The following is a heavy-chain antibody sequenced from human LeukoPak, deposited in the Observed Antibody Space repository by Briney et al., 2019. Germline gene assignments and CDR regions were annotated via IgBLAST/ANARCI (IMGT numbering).Heavy chain of an antibody. D-gene: IGHD1-14*01. CDR3: ARFPGGAEYRHYYYMDV. J-gene: IGHJ6*03. CDR1: GFSISSVYY. Sequence: SETLSLTCSVSGFSISSVYYWGWIRQPPGKGLEWIGSIYHGGSTYYNPSFKSRVTVSVDTSKNQFSLKLSSVTAADTAVYYCARFPGGAEYRHYYYMDVWGKGTTVTVSS. CDR2: IYHGGST. V-gene: IGHV4-38-2*02.